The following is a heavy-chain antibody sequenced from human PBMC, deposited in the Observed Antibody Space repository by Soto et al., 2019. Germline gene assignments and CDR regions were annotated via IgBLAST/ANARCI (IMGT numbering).Heavy chain of an antibody. J-gene: IGHJ5*02. CDR3: ARSVDP. CDR1: GGSCSSGGYY. CDR2: ILYSGTT. V-gene: IGHV4-31*03. Sequence: QMQLQESGPGLVKPSQTLSLTCTVSGGSCSSGGYYWSWIRQHPGKGLEWIGYILYSGTTYYNPSITSRVNRSVDTSKNQFSLTQSSVTAADTAVYYCARSVDPWGQGTLGNVSS.